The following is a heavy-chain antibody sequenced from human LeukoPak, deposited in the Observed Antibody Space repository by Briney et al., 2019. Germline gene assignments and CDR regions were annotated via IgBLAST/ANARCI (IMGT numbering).Heavy chain of an antibody. J-gene: IGHJ5*02. Sequence: SETLSLTCTVSGGSISSYYWSWIRQPPGKGLEWIGYIYYSGSTNYNPSLKSRVTISVDTSKNQFSLSLNSVTAADTAIYYCARHSSLLNWFDPWGQGILVTVSS. CDR2: IYYSGST. D-gene: IGHD2-21*01. V-gene: IGHV4-59*08. CDR1: GGSISSYY. CDR3: ARHSSLLNWFDP.